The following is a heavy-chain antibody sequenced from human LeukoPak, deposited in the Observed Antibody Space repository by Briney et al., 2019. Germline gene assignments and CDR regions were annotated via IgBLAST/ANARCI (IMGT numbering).Heavy chain of an antibody. CDR3: ARGGAGLRYFDWLSSWFDP. V-gene: IGHV4-34*01. CDR1: GGSFSGYY. D-gene: IGHD3-9*01. CDR2: INHSGST. Sequence: SETLSLTCAVCGGSFSGYYWSWIRQPPGKGLEWIGEINHSGSTNYNPSLKSRVTISVDTSKNQFSLKLSSVTAADTAAYYCARGGAGLRYFDWLSSWFDPWGQETLVTVSS. J-gene: IGHJ5*02.